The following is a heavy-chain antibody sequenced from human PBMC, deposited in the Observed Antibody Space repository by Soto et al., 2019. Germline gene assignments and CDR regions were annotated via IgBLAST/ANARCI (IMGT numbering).Heavy chain of an antibody. CDR1: GFTFSSFE. Sequence: EVQLVESGGDLVQPGGSLRLSCAASGFTFSSFEMNWVRQAPGKGLEWVSYIDATGTIIYYADSVKGRFTISRDNSKNSLFLQMSGLRAEDTAVYYCARDRWHAKWYPVAFDIWGRGTMVTVSS. CDR3: ARDRWHAKWYPVAFDI. CDR2: IDATGTII. V-gene: IGHV3-48*03. D-gene: IGHD2-8*01. J-gene: IGHJ3*02.